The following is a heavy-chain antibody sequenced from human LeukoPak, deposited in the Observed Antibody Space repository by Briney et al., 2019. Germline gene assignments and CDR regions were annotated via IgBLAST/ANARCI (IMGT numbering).Heavy chain of an antibody. Sequence: SSETLSLTCTVSGGSVNSGSYYWSWIRQPPGKGLEWIGYIYDSGSTNHNPSLKSRVTMSEDTSKNQFSLKLSSVTAADTAVYYCARDLGNWFDPWGQGTLVTVSP. V-gene: IGHV4-61*01. CDR3: ARDLGNWFDP. CDR2: IYDSGST. J-gene: IGHJ5*02. CDR1: GGSVNSGSYY.